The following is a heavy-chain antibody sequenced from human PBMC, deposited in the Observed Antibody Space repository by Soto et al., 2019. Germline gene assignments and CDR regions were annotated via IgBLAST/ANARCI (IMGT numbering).Heavy chain of an antibody. CDR1: GGSISSGGYY. V-gene: IGHV4-31*03. D-gene: IGHD6-19*01. Sequence: TLSLTCTVSGGSISSGGYYWSWIRQHPGKGLEWIGYIYYSGSTYYKPSLKSRVTISVDTPKNQFSLKLTSVTAADTAVYYCARQVLDTSGRFAYINWIDLWGQGTLVTLSS. CDR3: ARQVLDTSGRFAYINWIDL. CDR2: IYYSGST. J-gene: IGHJ5*02.